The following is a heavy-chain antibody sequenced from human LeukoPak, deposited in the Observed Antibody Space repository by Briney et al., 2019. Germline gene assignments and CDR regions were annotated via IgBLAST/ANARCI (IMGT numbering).Heavy chain of an antibody. D-gene: IGHD3-22*01. CDR1: GITLSNYG. CDR3: AKRGVVIRVILVGFHKEAYYFDS. CDR2: ISGSGGST. J-gene: IGHJ4*02. V-gene: IGHV3-23*01. Sequence: GGSLRLSCAVSGITLSNYGMSWVRQAPGKGLEWVAGISGSGGSTKYADSVKGRFTISRDNSKNTLYLQMNSLRVEDTAAYFCAKRGVVIRVILVGFHKEAYYFDSWGQGALVTVSS.